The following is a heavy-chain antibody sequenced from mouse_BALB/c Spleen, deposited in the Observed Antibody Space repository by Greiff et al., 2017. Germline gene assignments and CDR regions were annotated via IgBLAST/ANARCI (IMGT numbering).Heavy chain of an antibody. D-gene: IGHD2-14*01. CDR3: APDRDGESAMDY. CDR2: IDPGNGNT. J-gene: IGHJ4*01. CDR1: GFTFNDYY. Sequence: VQLQQSGAELVRPGASVKLSCKASGFTFNDYYMHWVKQRPEQGLEWIGEIDPGNGNTNYNTKFKGKARLTADKSSNTAYLQLSSLTSEDTAVYYCAPDRDGESAMDYWGQGTTLTVSS. V-gene: IGHV14-1*02.